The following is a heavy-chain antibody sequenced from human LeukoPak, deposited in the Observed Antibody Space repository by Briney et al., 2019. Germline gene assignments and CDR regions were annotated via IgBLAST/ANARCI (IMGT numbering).Heavy chain of an antibody. CDR2: INPNSGGT. CDR1: GYTFTDYY. V-gene: IGHV1-2*06. D-gene: IGHD4-17*01. CDR3: ARDNGLGATVRDY. Sequence: PRASVKVSCKASGYTFTDYYIHWVRQAPGQGLEWMGRINPNSGGTKYAQNFQGRVTMTRDTSISTAYMELSRLRSDDTAVYYCARDNGLGATVRDYWGQGTLVTVSS. J-gene: IGHJ4*02.